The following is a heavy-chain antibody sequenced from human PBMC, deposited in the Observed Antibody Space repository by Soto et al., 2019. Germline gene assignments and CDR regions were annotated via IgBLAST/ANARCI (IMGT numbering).Heavy chain of an antibody. V-gene: IGHV4-4*02. CDR1: SGSISSSNW. J-gene: IGHJ4*02. D-gene: IGHD6-6*01. CDR3: AGATSSSSFFDY. CDR2: IYHSGST. Sequence: SETLSLTCAVSSGSISSSNWWSWVRQPPGKGLEWIGEIYHSGSTNYNPSLKSRVTISVDKSKNQFSLKLSSVTAADTAVYYSAGATSSSSFFDYWGKGTMVTVSS.